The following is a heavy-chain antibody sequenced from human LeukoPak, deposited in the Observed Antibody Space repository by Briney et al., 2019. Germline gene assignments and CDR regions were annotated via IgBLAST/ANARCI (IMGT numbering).Heavy chain of an antibody. V-gene: IGHV3-74*01. CDR3: VRLSTVTPFDN. CDR1: GFTFSSYW. J-gene: IGHJ4*02. D-gene: IGHD4-17*01. Sequence: QPGGSLRLSCAASGFTFSSYWMHWVRQAPGKGLVWVSRINGDGSTTDYADSVKGRFTISRDNAKNTVYLQMNSLRAEDTAVYYCVRLSTVTPFDNWGQGTLVTVSS. CDR2: INGDGSTT.